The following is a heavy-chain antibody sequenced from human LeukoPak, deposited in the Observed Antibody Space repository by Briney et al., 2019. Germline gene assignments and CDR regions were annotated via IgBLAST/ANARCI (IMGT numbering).Heavy chain of an antibody. Sequence: SETLSLTCAVYGGSFSGYYWSWIRQPPGKGLEWVGEINHSGSTNYNPSLKSRVTISVDTSKNQFSLKLSSVTAADTAVYYCASRNDYSNFQYNLFDPWGQGTLVTVSS. J-gene: IGHJ5*02. CDR2: INHSGST. V-gene: IGHV4-34*01. CDR1: GGSFSGYY. CDR3: ASRNDYSNFQYNLFDP. D-gene: IGHD4-11*01.